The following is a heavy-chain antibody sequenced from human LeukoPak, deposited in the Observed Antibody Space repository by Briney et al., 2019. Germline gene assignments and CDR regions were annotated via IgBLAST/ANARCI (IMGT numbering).Heavy chain of an antibody. CDR2: ISSSGSTI. V-gene: IGHV3-48*03. J-gene: IGHJ4*02. CDR1: GFTFSSYE. CDR3: ARERRYYYDSSGYQDY. Sequence: GGSLRLSCAASGFTFSSYEMNWVRQAPGKGLEWVSYISSSGSTIYYADSVKGRFTISRDNAKNSLYLQMNSLRAEDTAAYYCARERRYYYDSSGYQDYWGQGTLVTVSS. D-gene: IGHD3-22*01.